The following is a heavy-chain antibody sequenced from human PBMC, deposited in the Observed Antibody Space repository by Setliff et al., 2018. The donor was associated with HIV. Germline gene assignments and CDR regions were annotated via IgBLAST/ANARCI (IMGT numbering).Heavy chain of an antibody. J-gene: IGHJ4*02. CDR2: ISWSSGSI. CDR1: GFTFDDFG. CDR3: AKAVRLELTLSSFDF. Sequence: LRLSCSPSGFTFDDFGLHWIRQAPGKGLEWVSGISWSSGSIGYADSVKGRFTISRDNTKNSLYLQMTSLRADDTAVYYCAKAVRLELTLSSFDFWGQGTLVTVSS. D-gene: IGHD1-7*01. V-gene: IGHV3-9*01.